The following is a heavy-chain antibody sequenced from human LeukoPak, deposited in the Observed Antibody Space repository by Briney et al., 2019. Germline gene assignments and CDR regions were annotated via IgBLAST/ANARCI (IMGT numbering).Heavy chain of an antibody. CDR3: ARGGDAWGYSNGDRFVP. D-gene: IGHD6-19*01. V-gene: IGHV1-46*01. Sequence: ASLKVSCKSFGYTFTSNFMHWGRDAPGQGPERMGVISLSGAMTTSAQTFQGRVTTTREMSPSTVYIELSSLRFEDTAVHYCARGGDAWGYSNGDRFVPWGQGSLVSVS. CDR2: ISLSGAMT. CDR1: GYTFTSNF. J-gene: IGHJ5*02.